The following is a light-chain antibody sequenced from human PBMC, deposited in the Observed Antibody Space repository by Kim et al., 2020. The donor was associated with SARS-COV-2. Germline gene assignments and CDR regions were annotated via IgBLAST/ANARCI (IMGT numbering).Light chain of an antibody. V-gene: IGKV3-20*01. CDR1: QSVSSTY. CDR3: QQYGGSLTYS. J-gene: IGKJ2*01. CDR2: GAS. Sequence: EIVLTQSPGTLSLSPGERATLSCRASQSVSSTYLAWYQRKPGQAPRLLIYGASSRAADIPDRFTGSGSGTDFTLTINRLEPEDSAVYYCQQYGGSLTYSFVQRTKLEI.